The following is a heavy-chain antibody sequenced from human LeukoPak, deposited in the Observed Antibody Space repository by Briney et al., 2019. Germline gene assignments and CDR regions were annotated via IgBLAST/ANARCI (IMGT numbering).Heavy chain of an antibody. CDR3: AKGLEWLLPYYFDY. J-gene: IGHJ4*02. D-gene: IGHD3-3*01. CDR1: GFTFSSYA. V-gene: IGHV3-30-3*01. CDR2: ISYDGSNK. Sequence: PGGSLRLSCAASGFTFSSYAMHWVRQAPGKGLEWVAVISYDGSNKYYADSVKGRFTISRDNSKNTLYLQMNSLRAEDTAVYYCAKGLEWLLPYYFDYWGQGTLVTVSS.